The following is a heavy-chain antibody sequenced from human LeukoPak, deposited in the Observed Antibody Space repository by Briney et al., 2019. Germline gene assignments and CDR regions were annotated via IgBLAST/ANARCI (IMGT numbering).Heavy chain of an antibody. CDR1: GGSFSGYY. V-gene: IGHV4-34*01. Sequence: SETLYLSCAVYGGSFSGYYWSWIRQPPGKGLEWIGEINHSGSTNYNPSLTSRVTISVDTPKNQYSLKLSSVTAADTAVYYCARGRYGLWAKYYFDYWGQGTLVTVSS. CDR2: INHSGST. J-gene: IGHJ4*02. D-gene: IGHD4/OR15-4a*01. CDR3: ARGRYGLWAKYYFDY.